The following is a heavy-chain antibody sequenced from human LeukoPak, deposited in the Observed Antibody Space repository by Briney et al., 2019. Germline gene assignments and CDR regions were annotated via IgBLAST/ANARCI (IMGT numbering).Heavy chain of an antibody. D-gene: IGHD2-8*01. V-gene: IGHV3-64*02. CDR2: ITTNGGST. CDR1: GFTFSSYA. CDR3: ARVDINGYYDF. Sequence: GGSLRLSRAASGFTFSSYAMHWVRQAPGKGLEYVSAITTNGGSTYYADSVKGRFTISRDNSKNTLYLQMGSLRAEDTAVYCCARVDINGYYDFWGQGTLVTVSS. J-gene: IGHJ4*02.